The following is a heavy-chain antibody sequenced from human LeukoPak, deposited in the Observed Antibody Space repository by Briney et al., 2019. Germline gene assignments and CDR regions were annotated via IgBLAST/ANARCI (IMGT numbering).Heavy chain of an antibody. V-gene: IGHV4-39*01. CDR1: GGSLYSTSFY. D-gene: IGHD1-26*01. CDR2: MYYDGST. CDR3: ARRSDSGSDDGEDYFDY. Sequence: SETLSLTCTVSGGSLYSTSFYWGWIRQPPGKGLEWIGSMYYDGSTYYNPSLKSRVTISVDTSKNQFSLKLTSVTAAGTAVYFCARRSDSGSDDGEDYFDYWGRGTLVTVSS. J-gene: IGHJ4*02.